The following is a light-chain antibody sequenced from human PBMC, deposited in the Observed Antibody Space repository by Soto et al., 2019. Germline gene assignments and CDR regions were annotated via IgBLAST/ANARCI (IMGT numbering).Light chain of an antibody. J-gene: IGKJ4*01. CDR2: AAS. CDR1: QGIGDT. Sequence: EVVMRQSPATLSVSPGESATLSCRASQGIGDTLAWYQHKPGQTPRLLIYAASTLQSGVPSRFSGSGSGTDFTLTISRLEPEDFAVYYCQQYGWLPRTFGGGTKVDI. V-gene: IGKV3D-15*02. CDR3: QQYGWLPRT.